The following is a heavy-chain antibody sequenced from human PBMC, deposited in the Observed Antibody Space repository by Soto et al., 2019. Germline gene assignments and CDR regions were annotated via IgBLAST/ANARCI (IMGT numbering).Heavy chain of an antibody. J-gene: IGHJ4*02. CDR3: ARDKRGGGSSHPYFDY. Sequence: QVQLVQSGAEVKKPGASVKVSCKASGYTFTSYYMHWVRQAPGQGLEWMGIINPSGGSTSYAQKFQARVTMTRDTSTRPVYMELSSLRSEDTAVYYCARDKRGGGSSHPYFDYWGQGTLVTVSS. CDR2: INPSGGST. D-gene: IGHD1-26*01. V-gene: IGHV1-46*03. CDR1: GYTFTSYY.